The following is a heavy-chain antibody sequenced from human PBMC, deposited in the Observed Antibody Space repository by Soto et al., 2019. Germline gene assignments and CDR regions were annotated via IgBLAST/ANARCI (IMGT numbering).Heavy chain of an antibody. V-gene: IGHV4-39*01. CDR1: GGSISSSSYY. CDR2: LHYSGST. CDR3: ASHITIFGVVIPTYLFDP. J-gene: IGHJ5*02. D-gene: IGHD3-3*01. Sequence: LSLTCTVSGGSISSSSYYWGWIRQPPGKGLEWIGSLHYSGSTYYNPSLKSRVTISVDTSKNQFSLKLSSVTAADTAVYYCASHITIFGVVIPTYLFDPWGQGTLVTVSS.